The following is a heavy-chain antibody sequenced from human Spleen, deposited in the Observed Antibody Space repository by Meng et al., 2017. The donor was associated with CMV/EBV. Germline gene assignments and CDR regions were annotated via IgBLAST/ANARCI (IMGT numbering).Heavy chain of an antibody. CDR1: GYSRIELS. D-gene: IGHD3-16*01. J-gene: IGHJ6*02. V-gene: IGHV1-24*01. CDR2: FDPEDGKT. CDR3: ALPWGKYYYYGMDV. Sequence: ASVKVSCKVSGYSRIELSIHWVRQPPGKGLEWMGGFDPEDGKTIYAQKFQGRVTMTEDTSTDTAYMQLNRLRSEDTAVYYCALPWGKYYYYGMDVWGQGTTVTVSS.